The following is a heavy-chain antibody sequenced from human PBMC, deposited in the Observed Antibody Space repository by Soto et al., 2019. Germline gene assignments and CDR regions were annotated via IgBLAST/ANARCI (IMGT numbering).Heavy chain of an antibody. D-gene: IGHD3-10*01. Sequence: ASVKVSCKASGYTFTSYGISWVRQAPGQGLEWMGWISAYNGNTNYAQKLQGRVTMTTDTSTSTAYMELRSLRPDDTAIYYCARDRPGISVIRAVKTYNYFDPWGQGTLVTVSS. CDR1: GYTFTSYG. CDR3: ARDRPGISVIRAVKTYNYFDP. V-gene: IGHV1-18*04. J-gene: IGHJ5*02. CDR2: ISAYNGNT.